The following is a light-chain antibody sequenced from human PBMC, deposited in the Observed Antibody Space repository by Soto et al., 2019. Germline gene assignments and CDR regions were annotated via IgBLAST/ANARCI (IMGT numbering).Light chain of an antibody. CDR1: QSVRSH. CDR3: QQDNAWPLT. V-gene: IGKV3-15*01. J-gene: IGKJ4*01. Sequence: EIVLTQSPATLSVSPGERATLSCRASQSVRSHLAWYRQRPGQAPRLLIYDASSRATGIPARFSGRGSGTEFALTISILQSEDFAVYCCQQDNAWPLTFGRGTKVDIK. CDR2: DAS.